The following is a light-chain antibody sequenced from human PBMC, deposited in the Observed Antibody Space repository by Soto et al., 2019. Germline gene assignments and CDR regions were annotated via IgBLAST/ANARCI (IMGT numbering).Light chain of an antibody. V-gene: IGKV1-5*01. Sequence: DIQMTQSPSTLSASVGDRVTITCRASQSISSWLAWYQQKPGKAPKLLIYDASSLESGVPSRFSGSGSGTEFILTISSRQPDDFATYYCQQYNSYSSTWTFGQGTKVEIK. CDR2: DAS. J-gene: IGKJ1*01. CDR3: QQYNSYSSTWT. CDR1: QSISSW.